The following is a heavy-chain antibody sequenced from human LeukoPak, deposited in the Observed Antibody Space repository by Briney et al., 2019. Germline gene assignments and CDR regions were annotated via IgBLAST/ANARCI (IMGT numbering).Heavy chain of an antibody. D-gene: IGHD1-26*01. V-gene: IGHV4-61*02. J-gene: IGHJ3*02. CDR1: GGSISSGSYY. CDR3: ARPYSGSYVAPNANAFDI. Sequence: SQTLSLTCTVSGGSISSGSYYWSWIRQPAGKGLEWIGRIYTSGSTNYNPSLKSRVTISVDTSKNQFSLKLSSVTAADTAVYYCARPYSGSYVAPNANAFDIWGQGTMVTVSS. CDR2: IYTSGST.